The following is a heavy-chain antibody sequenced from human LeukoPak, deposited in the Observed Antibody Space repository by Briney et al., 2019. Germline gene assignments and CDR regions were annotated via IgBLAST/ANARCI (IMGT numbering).Heavy chain of an antibody. J-gene: IGHJ4*02. CDR3: AVQEHSGSYYFDY. V-gene: IGHV3-7*01. CDR2: IKQDGSEA. D-gene: IGHD1-26*01. Sequence: GGSLRLSCAASGFTFRNAWVSWVRQAPGKGLEWVANIKQDGSEAYYADSVKGRFTISRDNSKNTLYLQMNSLRAEDTAVYYCAVQEHSGSYYFDYWGQGTLVTVSS. CDR1: GFTFRNAW.